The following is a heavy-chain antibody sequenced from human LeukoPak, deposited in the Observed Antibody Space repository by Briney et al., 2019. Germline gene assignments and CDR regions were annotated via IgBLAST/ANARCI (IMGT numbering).Heavy chain of an antibody. D-gene: IGHD3-22*01. CDR2: IYYSGST. V-gene: IGHV4-30-2*03. J-gene: IGHJ4*02. CDR1: GGSISSGGYS. CDR3: ASSYYYDSSGFDY. Sequence: SSQTLSLTCAVSGGSISSGGYSWSWIRQPPGKGLEWIGYIYYSGSTYYNPSLKSRVTISVDTSKNQFSLKLSSVTAADTAVYYCASSYYYDSSGFDYWGQGTLVTVSS.